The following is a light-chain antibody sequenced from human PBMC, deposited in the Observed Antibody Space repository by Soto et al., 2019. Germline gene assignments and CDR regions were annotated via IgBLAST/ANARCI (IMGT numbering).Light chain of an antibody. CDR2: GAS. J-gene: IGKJ1*01. V-gene: IGKV3-20*01. CDR1: QSVSTSY. Sequence: DIVLTQSPGTLSLSPGETATLSCRASQSVSTSYLAWYQQKPGQAPRLLIFGASSRATGIPDRFIGSGSGTDFTLTISRLEPEDFAVYYCQQYGSSPKTFGQGTKVEIK. CDR3: QQYGSSPKT.